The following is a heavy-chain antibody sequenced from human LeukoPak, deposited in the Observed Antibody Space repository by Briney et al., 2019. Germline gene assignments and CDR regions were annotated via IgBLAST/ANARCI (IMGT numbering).Heavy chain of an antibody. V-gene: IGHV4-34*01. D-gene: IGHD3-3*01. CDR1: GGSFSDYY. CDR2: INHSGST. Sequence: SETLSLTCAVYGGSFSDYYGSWIRQPPGKGLEWIGEINHSGSTNYNPSLKSRVTISVDTSKNQFSLKLSSVTAADTAVYYCARALNYDFWSGYSIDYYYGMDVWGQGTTVTVSS. CDR3: ARALNYDFWSGYSIDYYYGMDV. J-gene: IGHJ6*02.